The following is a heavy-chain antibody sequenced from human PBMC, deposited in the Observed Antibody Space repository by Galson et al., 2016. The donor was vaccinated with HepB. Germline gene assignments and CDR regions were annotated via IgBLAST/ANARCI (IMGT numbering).Heavy chain of an antibody. CDR1: SDSITSYY. D-gene: IGHD3-3*01. Sequence: ETLSLTCTVSSDSITSYYWTWIRQPPGKGLEWIGNIYYSGSTNYNPSLKSRVTISLDTAKTQFSLNLISVTAADTAVYYCARSYFDFSSGYSPYWYFDLWGRGTLVTVSP. J-gene: IGHJ2*01. V-gene: IGHV4-59*01. CDR2: IYYSGST. CDR3: ARSYFDFSSGYSPYWYFDL.